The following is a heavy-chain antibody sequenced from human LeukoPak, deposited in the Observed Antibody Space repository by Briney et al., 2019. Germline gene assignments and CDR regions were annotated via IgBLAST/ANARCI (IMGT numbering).Heavy chain of an antibody. V-gene: IGHV3-21*01. CDR3: ARGGPGNYYYYMDV. D-gene: IGHD3-10*01. CDR2: ISSTGTYK. CDR1: GFTFTSYT. J-gene: IGHJ6*03. Sequence: GGSLRLSCAASGFTFTSYTMNWVRQAPGKGLGWVSSISSTGTYKHYADSVKGRFTISRDNAKNSLYLQMNSLRAEDTAVYYCARGGPGNYYYYMDVWGKGTTVTVSS.